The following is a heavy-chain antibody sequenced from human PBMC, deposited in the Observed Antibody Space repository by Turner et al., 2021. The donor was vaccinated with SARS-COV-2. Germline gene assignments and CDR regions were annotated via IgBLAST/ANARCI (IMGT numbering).Heavy chain of an antibody. Sequence: QLQLQESGPGLVKPSETLSLTCTVSSGSISSSAYYWGWIRQPPGKGLEWIGSFFYSGSTYYSPSLKSRITISVDTSKNQFSLNLSSVTAADTAVYYCARQVSILGRWLAPFDSWGQGTLVPVSS. D-gene: IGHD6-19*01. CDR3: ARQVSILGRWLAPFDS. CDR1: SGSISSSAYY. V-gene: IGHV4-39*01. CDR2: FFYSGST. J-gene: IGHJ4*02.